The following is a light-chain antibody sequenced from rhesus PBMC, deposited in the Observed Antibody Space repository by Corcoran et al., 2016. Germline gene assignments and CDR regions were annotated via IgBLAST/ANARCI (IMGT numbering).Light chain of an antibody. CDR1: QSVSSR. J-gene: IGKJ1*01. CDR2: AAS. Sequence: EIVMTQSPATLSLSPGERATLSSRASQSVSSRLAWYQQKPGQAPRPLIVAASSRVPGTTARFRGSGSGTDFTLTVSSLEPEDVTVYFCQQESNWWAFGQGTKVEIK. V-gene: IGKV3-17*02. CDR3: QQESNWWA.